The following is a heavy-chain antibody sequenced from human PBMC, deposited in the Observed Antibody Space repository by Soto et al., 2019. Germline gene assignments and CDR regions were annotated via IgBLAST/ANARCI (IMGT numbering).Heavy chain of an antibody. J-gene: IGHJ6*02. CDR3: ARDLRTLYGMDV. CDR1: GFTVSSNY. V-gene: IGHV3-53*01. Sequence: GGSLRLSCAASGFTVSSNYMSWVRQAPGKGLEWVSVIYSGGSTYYADSVKGRFTISRDSSKNTLYLQMNSLRAEDTAVYYCARDLRTLYGMDVWGQGTTVTVSS. CDR2: IYSGGST.